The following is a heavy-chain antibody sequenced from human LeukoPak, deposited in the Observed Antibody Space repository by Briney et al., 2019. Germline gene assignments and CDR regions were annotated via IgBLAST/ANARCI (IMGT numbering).Heavy chain of an antibody. D-gene: IGHD5-18*01. V-gene: IGHV4-59*01. CDR1: GGSISSYY. Sequence: SETLSLTCTVSGGSISSYYWSWIRQPPGKGLEWIGYIYYSGSTNYNPSLKSRVTISVDTSKNQFSLKLSSVTAADTAVYYCAGGYSYGSAYYYMDVWGKGTTVTISS. CDR2: IYYSGST. CDR3: AGGYSYGSAYYYMDV. J-gene: IGHJ6*03.